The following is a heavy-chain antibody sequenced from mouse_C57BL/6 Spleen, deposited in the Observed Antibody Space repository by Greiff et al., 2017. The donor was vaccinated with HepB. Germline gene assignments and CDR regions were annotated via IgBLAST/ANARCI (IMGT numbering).Heavy chain of an antibody. Sequence: EVKLQESGPELVKPGASVKMSCKASGYTFTDYNMHWVKQSHGKSLEWIGYINPNNGGTSYNQKFKGKATLTVNKSSSTAYMELRSLTSEDSAVYYCARNLGGLRPWFAYWGQGTLVTVSA. CDR2: INPNNGGT. CDR1: GYTFTDYN. J-gene: IGHJ3*01. CDR3: ARNLGGLRPWFAY. D-gene: IGHD2-4*01. V-gene: IGHV1-22*01.